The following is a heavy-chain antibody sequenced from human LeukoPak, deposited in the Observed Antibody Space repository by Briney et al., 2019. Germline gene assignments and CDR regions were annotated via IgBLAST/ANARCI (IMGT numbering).Heavy chain of an antibody. J-gene: IGHJ4*02. CDR3: ARDQYYYDSSGSPTFDY. CDR1: GGSFSGYY. Sequence: SETLSLTCAVYGGSFSGYYWSWIRQPPGKGLEWIGYMYYRGNTNYNPSLKSRVTISVDTSKNQFSLKLSSVTAADTAVYYCARDQYYYDSSGSPTFDYWGQGTLVTVSS. V-gene: IGHV4-59*01. CDR2: MYYRGNT. D-gene: IGHD3-22*01.